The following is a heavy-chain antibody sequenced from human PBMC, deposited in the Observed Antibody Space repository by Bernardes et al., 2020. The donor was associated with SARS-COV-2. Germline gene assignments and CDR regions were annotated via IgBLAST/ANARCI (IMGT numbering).Heavy chain of an antibody. CDR1: GFTFNDYA. J-gene: IGHJ3*01. D-gene: IGHD3-10*01. Sequence: SLSLSCAASGFTFNDYAMHWVRQAPGQGLEWVSHISWNSGSIGYADSVRGRFTVSRDNAENSLYLQMNSLRAEDTALYYCAKDAPGGVLYAFDVWGQGTMVTVS. CDR2: ISWNSGSI. CDR3: AKDAPGGVLYAFDV. V-gene: IGHV3-9*01.